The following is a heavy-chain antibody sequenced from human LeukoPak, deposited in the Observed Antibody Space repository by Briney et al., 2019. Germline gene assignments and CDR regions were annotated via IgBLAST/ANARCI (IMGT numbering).Heavy chain of an antibody. Sequence: GGSLRLSCAASGFTFSSYSMNWVRQAPGKGLEWVSSISSSSSYIYYADSVKGRFTISRDNARNSLYLRMNSLRAEDTAVYFCAAGSPTLGFEYWGQGTLVTVSS. J-gene: IGHJ4*02. CDR2: ISSSSSYI. CDR3: AAGSPTLGFEY. D-gene: IGHD6-25*01. V-gene: IGHV3-21*06. CDR1: GFTFSSYS.